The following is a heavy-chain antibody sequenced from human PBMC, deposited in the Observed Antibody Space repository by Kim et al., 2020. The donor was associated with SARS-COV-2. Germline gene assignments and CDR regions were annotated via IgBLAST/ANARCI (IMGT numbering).Heavy chain of an antibody. CDR3: ARDVGAYCGGDCYLAY. V-gene: IGHV1-69*13. D-gene: IGHD2-21*02. CDR1: GGTFSSYA. CDR2: IIPIFGTA. Sequence: SVKVSCKASGGTFSSYAISWVRQAPGQGLEWMGGIIPIFGTANYAQKFQGRVTITADESTSTAYMELSSLRSEDTAVYYCARDVGAYCGGDCYLAYWGQGTLVTVSS. J-gene: IGHJ4*02.